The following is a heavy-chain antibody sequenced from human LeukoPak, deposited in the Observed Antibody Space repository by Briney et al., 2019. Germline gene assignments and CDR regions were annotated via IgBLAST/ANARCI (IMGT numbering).Heavy chain of an antibody. CDR3: ARDRDPGYNDSSGYRRVNAFDI. CDR1: GCTFSSYE. Sequence: QAGGSLRLSCAASGCTFSSYEMSWVRQAPGKGREWVSYISTSGSTKYYADSVKSRVTISRDNSKNSLYLQMNSLRAEDTAVYYCARDRDPGYNDSSGYRRVNAFDIWGRGTMVTVSS. V-gene: IGHV3-48*03. CDR2: ISTSGSTK. J-gene: IGHJ3*02. D-gene: IGHD3-22*01.